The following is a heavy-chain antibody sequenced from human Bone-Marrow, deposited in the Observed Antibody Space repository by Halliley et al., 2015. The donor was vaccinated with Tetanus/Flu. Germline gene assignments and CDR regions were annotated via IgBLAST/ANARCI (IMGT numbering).Heavy chain of an antibody. V-gene: IGHV1-18*01. CDR3: ARGDCSASSCFFPFDP. Sequence: GWINPYNGNTNYAQSFQGRVTMTTDTSTSTAYMELRSLRSDDTAVYYCARGDCSASSCFFPFDPWGQGTLVTVSS. CDR2: INPYNGNT. J-gene: IGHJ5*02. D-gene: IGHD2-15*01.